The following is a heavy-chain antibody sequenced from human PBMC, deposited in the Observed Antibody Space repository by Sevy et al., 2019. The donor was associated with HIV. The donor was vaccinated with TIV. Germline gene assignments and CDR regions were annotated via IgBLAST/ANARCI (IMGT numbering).Heavy chain of an antibody. V-gene: IGHV1-69*13. Sequence: ASVKVSCKASGGTFSRYAISWVRQAPGQGLEWMGGIIPIFGTANYAQRFQGRVTITADESTSTAYMELSSLRSEDTAVYYCARSSSSSHYYYGMDVWGQGSTVTVSS. CDR3: ARSSSSSHYYYGMDV. D-gene: IGHD6-6*01. J-gene: IGHJ6*02. CDR1: GGTFSRYA. CDR2: IIPIFGTA.